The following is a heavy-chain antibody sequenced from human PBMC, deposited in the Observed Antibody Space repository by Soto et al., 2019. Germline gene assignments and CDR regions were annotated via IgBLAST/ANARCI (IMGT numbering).Heavy chain of an antibody. CDR3: ARGDMITFGGVYFDY. CDR2: IYYSGGT. Sequence: PSETLSLTCTVSGGSISSYYWSWIRQPPGKGLEWIGYIYYSGGTNYNPSLKSRVTISVDTSKNQFSLKLSSVTAADTAVYYCARGDMITFGGVYFDYWGQGTLVTVSS. V-gene: IGHV4-59*01. J-gene: IGHJ4*02. D-gene: IGHD3-16*01. CDR1: GGSISSYY.